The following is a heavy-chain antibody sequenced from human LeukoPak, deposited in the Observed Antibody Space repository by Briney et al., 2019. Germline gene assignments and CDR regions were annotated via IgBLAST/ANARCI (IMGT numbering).Heavy chain of an antibody. CDR3: AREAITMVREEPFDY. Sequence: SETLSLTCTVSGGSSSRCYWSWIRQPPGKGLEWIGYIYYSGSTNYNPSLKSRVTISVDTSKNQFSLKMTSVTAADTAVYYCAREAITMVREEPFDYWGHGSLVTVSS. CDR1: GGSSSRCY. CDR2: IYYSGST. V-gene: IGHV4-59*12. J-gene: IGHJ4*01. D-gene: IGHD3-10*01.